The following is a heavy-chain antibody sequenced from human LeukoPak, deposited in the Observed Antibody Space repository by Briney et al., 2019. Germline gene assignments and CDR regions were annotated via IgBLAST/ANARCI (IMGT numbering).Heavy chain of an antibody. CDR1: GYTFTDYY. V-gene: IGHV1-2*02. Sequence: ASVKVSCKASGYTFTDYYMHWVRQAPGQGLEWMGWINPNSGGTYYSQKFQDRVTMTRDTSISTAHMELSRLRSDDTAVYYCARYSSGYFWGQGTLVTVSS. CDR2: INPNSGGT. J-gene: IGHJ4*02. D-gene: IGHD6-19*01. CDR3: ARYSSGYF.